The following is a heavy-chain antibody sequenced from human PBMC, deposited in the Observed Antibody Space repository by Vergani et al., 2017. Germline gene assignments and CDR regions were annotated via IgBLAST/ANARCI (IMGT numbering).Heavy chain of an antibody. CDR3: ARETSQHFDH. V-gene: IGHV3-20*04. Sequence: EVQLVASGGGVVRPGGSLRLSCIISGFNFEDHMMNWVRQIPGKGLEWVSGINWSGGSTAYADSVRGRFIMSRDNAKNSLDLQMNSLRVEDTAFYYCARETSQHFDHWGQGIRVSVSS. CDR1: GFNFEDHM. J-gene: IGHJ4*02. CDR2: INWSGGST.